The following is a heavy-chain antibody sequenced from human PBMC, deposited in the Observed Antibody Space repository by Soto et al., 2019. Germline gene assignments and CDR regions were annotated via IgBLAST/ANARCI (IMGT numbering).Heavy chain of an antibody. CDR2: IKSKTDGGTA. V-gene: IGHV3-15*07. J-gene: IGHJ6*02. CDR3: TTQNCSGGSCYSGYYYYGLDV. Sequence: EVQLVESGGGLVKPGGSLRLSCAASGFTFSNAWMNWVRQAPGKGLEWVGRIKSKTDGGTADYAAPVKGRFTISRDDSKNTLSLQMDSLITEDTAVYYCTTQNCSGGSCYSGYYYYGLDVWGQGTTVSVSS. CDR1: GFTFSNAW. D-gene: IGHD2-15*01.